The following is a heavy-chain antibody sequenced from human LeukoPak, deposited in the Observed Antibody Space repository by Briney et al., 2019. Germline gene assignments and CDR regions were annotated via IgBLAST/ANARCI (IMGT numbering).Heavy chain of an antibody. CDR1: GGSISSSGYY. V-gene: IGHV4-39*07. CDR3: ARVVSLGYDSSGLVDY. D-gene: IGHD3-22*01. Sequence: PSETLSLTCTVSGGSISSSGYYWGWIPQPPGKGLEWIGSVYYSGNTYYNPSLKSRVTISVGTSKNQFSLKLSSVTAADTAVYSCARVVSLGYDSSGLVDYWGQGTLVTVSS. CDR2: VYYSGNT. J-gene: IGHJ4*02.